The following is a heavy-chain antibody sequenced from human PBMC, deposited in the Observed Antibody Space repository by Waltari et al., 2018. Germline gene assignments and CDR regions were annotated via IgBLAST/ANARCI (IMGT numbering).Heavy chain of an antibody. CDR3: ARGTYYDSSGYYVYYYGMDV. CDR1: GYTFTSYD. CDR2: MNPNSGNP. Sequence: QVQLVQSGAEVKKPGASVKVSCKASGYTFTSYDINWVRQATGQGLEWMGWMNPNSGNPGYAQKFQGIVTMTRITSISTAYMELRSLRSEDTAVYYCARGTYYDSSGYYVYYYGMDVWGQGTTVTVSS. V-gene: IGHV1-8*01. J-gene: IGHJ6*02. D-gene: IGHD3-22*01.